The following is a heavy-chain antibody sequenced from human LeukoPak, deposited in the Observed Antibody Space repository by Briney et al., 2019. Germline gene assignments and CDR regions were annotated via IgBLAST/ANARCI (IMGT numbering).Heavy chain of an antibody. V-gene: IGHV5-51*01. D-gene: IGHD6-19*01. CDR2: IYPGDSDT. CDR3: ARHRPYSSGWRHFDY. Sequence: GESLKISCKGSGYSFSSYWIAWVRQMPGKGLEWMGIIYPGDSDTRYSPSFQGQVTISADKSISTAYLQWSSLTASDTAMYYCARHRPYSSGWRHFDYWGQGTLVTVSS. CDR1: GYSFSSYW. J-gene: IGHJ4*02.